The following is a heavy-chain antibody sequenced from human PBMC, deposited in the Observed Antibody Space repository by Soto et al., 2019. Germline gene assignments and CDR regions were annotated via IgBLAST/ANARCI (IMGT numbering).Heavy chain of an antibody. D-gene: IGHD2-21*01. Sequence: SETLSLTCTVSGGSISSSNYYWGWIRQPPGKGLEWIGSIYYSGSTYYNPSLKSRVTISVDTSKNQFSLKLSSVTAADTAMYYCARRIPFGYGMDVWGQGTTVTVSS. J-gene: IGHJ6*02. V-gene: IGHV4-39*01. CDR1: GGSISSSNYY. CDR3: ARRIPFGYGMDV. CDR2: IYYSGST.